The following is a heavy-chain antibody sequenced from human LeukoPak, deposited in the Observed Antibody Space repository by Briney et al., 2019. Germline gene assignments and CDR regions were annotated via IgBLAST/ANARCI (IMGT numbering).Heavy chain of an antibody. CDR1: GGSISSYY. D-gene: IGHD1-26*01. V-gene: IGHV4-4*07. CDR3: ATNRVGTYDRPFDI. CDR2: IYTSGST. Sequence: SETLSLTCTVSGGSISSYYWSWIRQPAGKGLEWIGRIYTSGSTNYNPSLKSRVTMSVDTSKNQFSLKLSSVTAADTAVYYCATNRVGTYDRPFDIWGQGTMVTVSS. J-gene: IGHJ3*02.